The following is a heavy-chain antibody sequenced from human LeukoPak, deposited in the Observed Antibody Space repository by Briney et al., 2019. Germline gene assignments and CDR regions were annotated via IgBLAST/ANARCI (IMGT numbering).Heavy chain of an antibody. CDR1: GFTFSTYA. CDR2: ISGSGGST. V-gene: IGHV3-23*01. Sequence: GGSLRLSCAASGFTFSTYAMSWVRQAPWKGLEWVSAISGSGGSTYYADSVKGRFTISRDNSKNTLYLQMNSLRAEDTSIYFCAKALEQETVIALDSWGQGTLVTVSS. D-gene: IGHD6-13*01. CDR3: AKALEQETVIALDS. J-gene: IGHJ4*02.